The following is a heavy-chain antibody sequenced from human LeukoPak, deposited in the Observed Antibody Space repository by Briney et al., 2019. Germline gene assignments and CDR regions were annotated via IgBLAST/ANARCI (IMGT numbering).Heavy chain of an antibody. D-gene: IGHD3-3*01. J-gene: IGHJ4*02. CDR1: GFNFNIFW. V-gene: IGHV3-7*05. Sequence: PGGSLRLSCVTSGFNFNIFWMTWVRQAPGKGLEWVANIKEDGSERNYVDSVQGRFTISRDNTKNSLYLQMNSLRDEDTAMYYCARITAGVADYWGRGTLVTVSS. CDR2: IKEDGSER. CDR3: ARITAGVADY.